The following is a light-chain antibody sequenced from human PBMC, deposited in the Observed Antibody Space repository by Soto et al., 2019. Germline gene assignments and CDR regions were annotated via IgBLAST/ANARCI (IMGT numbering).Light chain of an antibody. V-gene: IGLV2-14*03. Sequence: QSGLTQPASVSGSPGQSITISCTGTSSDVGAYKYVSWYQQHPGKAPKLIIYGVSNRPSGVSNRFSGSKSGNTAFLTISGLQPEDEADYYCSSFTGTTTLDVFGTGTKVTVL. CDR3: SSFTGTTTLDV. J-gene: IGLJ1*01. CDR2: GVS. CDR1: SSDVGAYKY.